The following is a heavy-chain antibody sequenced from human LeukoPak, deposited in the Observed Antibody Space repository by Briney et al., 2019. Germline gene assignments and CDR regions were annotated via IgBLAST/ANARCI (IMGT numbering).Heavy chain of an antibody. J-gene: IGHJ4*02. CDR3: ARKGPGGTGYFDY. CDR2: MDKSGST. D-gene: IGHD3-10*01. Sequence: SETLSLTCTVSGGSISGFYWSWIRQPPGKGLEWIGYMDKSGSTTYNPPLKSRVTISVDTSKNQFSLKLSSVTAADTAVYYCARKGPGGTGYFDYWGQGTLITVSS. CDR1: GGSISGFY. V-gene: IGHV4-59*01.